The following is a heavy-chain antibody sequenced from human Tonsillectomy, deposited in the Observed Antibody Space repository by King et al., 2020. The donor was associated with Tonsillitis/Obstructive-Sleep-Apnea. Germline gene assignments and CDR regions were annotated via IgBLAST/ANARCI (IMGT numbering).Heavy chain of an antibody. CDR2: IYYSGST. Sequence: QLQESGPGLVKPSETLSLTCTVSGGSISSSSYYWGWIRQPPGKGLEWIGNIYYSGSTYYNPSLTSRVTISVDTSKNQFSLKLNSVTAADTAVYYCARPIWVDYGNNSADEDGAFDIWGQGTMVTVSS. D-gene: IGHD4-23*01. J-gene: IGHJ3*02. V-gene: IGHV4-39*01. CDR3: ARPIWVDYGNNSADEDGAFDI. CDR1: GGSISSSSYY.